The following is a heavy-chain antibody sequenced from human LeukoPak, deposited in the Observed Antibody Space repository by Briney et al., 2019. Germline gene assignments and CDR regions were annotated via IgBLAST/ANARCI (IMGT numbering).Heavy chain of an antibody. CDR2: ISNDGSNK. CDR1: GFTFSSYS. D-gene: IGHD3-9*01. CDR3: AKDSSVGYSDWLAPGGDPYYMDV. Sequence: PGRSLRLSCAASGFTFSSYSMHWVRQSPGKGLEWVAVISNDGSNKYYADSVKGRFTISRDNSKNTLYLQMNSLRAEDTAVYYCAKDSSVGYSDWLAPGGDPYYMDVWGKGTTVTSSS. J-gene: IGHJ6*03. V-gene: IGHV3-30*04.